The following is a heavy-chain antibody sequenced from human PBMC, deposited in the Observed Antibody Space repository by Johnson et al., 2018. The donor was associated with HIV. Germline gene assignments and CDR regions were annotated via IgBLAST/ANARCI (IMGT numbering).Heavy chain of an antibody. CDR3: ARVGGIAVAPNDAFDI. CDR1: GFTVIGNY. V-gene: IGHV3-53*01. D-gene: IGHD6-19*01. Sequence: VQLVESGGGLIQPGGSLRLSCAASGFTVIGNYMSWVRQAPGKGLDWVSVIYSGGSTYYADSVKGRFTLSRDNSKNTLYLQMNSLRAEDKAVYYCARVGGIAVAPNDAFDIWGQGTMVTVSS. J-gene: IGHJ3*02. CDR2: IYSGGST.